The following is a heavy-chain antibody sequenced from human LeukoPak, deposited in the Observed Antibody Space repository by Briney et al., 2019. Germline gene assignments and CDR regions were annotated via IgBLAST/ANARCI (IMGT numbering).Heavy chain of an antibody. CDR2: ISSDGGST. CDR1: GFTFSRFD. Sequence: GGSLRLSCAASGFTFSRFDMQWVRQAPGKGLDFVAGISSDGGSTFYVKSAKGRLTISRDNSKNTLYLQMGSLRGDDTAVYYCARAMERPRYGLDYWGQGILVTVYS. D-gene: IGHD5-12*01. CDR3: ARAMERPRYGLDY. J-gene: IGHJ4*02. V-gene: IGHV3-64*01.